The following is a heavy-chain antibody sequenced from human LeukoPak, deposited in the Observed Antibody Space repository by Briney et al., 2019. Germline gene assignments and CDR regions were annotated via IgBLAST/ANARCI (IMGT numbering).Heavy chain of an antibody. CDR3: AGPSEYSSSQRYGMDV. Sequence: GSSVKVSCKASGGTFSSYAISWVRQAPGQGLEWMGRIIPILGIANYAQKFQGRVTITADESTSTAYMELSSLRSEDTAVYYCAGPSEYSSSQRYGMDVWGQGTTVTVSS. J-gene: IGHJ6*02. CDR2: IIPILGIA. CDR1: GGTFSSYA. D-gene: IGHD6-13*01. V-gene: IGHV1-69*04.